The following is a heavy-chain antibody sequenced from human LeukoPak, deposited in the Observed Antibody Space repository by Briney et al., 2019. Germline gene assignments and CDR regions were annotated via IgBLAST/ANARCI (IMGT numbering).Heavy chain of an antibody. D-gene: IGHD5-24*01. J-gene: IGHJ3*02. Sequence: PSETLSLTCPVSGGSISSSSYYWGWIRQPPGKGLEWIGSIYYSGSTYYNPSLKSRVTISVDTSKNQFSLKLSSVTAADTAVYYCARGAVEMATIRGGDAFAFDIWGQGTMVTVSS. CDR2: IYYSGST. CDR1: GGSISSSSYY. V-gene: IGHV4-39*01. CDR3: ARGAVEMATIRGGDAFAFDI.